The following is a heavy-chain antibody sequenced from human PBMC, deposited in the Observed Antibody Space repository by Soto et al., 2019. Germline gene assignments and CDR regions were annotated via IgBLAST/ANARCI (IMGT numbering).Heavy chain of an antibody. CDR2: ISYDSETT. CDR3: ARLYYDYV. Sequence: GGSLRLSCAAPDYTFSTYSMNWVSQAPGKELEWVAYISYDSETTSYADSVMGRFTISRDDAKNSLYLQMNSLRDGEAAVYYCARLYYDYVWGQGTTVTVSS. V-gene: IGHV3-48*02. D-gene: IGHD3-3*01. CDR1: DYTFSTYS. J-gene: IGHJ6*02.